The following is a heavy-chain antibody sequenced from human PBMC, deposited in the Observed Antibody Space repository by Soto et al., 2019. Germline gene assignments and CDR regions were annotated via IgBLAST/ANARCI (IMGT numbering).Heavy chain of an antibody. J-gene: IGHJ6*02. CDR2: ISYDGSNK. CDR3: AKDRGIAAAGKVLDV. CDR1: GFTFSSYG. D-gene: IGHD6-13*01. V-gene: IGHV3-30*18. Sequence: QVQLVESGGGVVQPGRSLRLSCAASGFTFSSYGMHWVRQAPGKGLEWVAVISYDGSNKYYADSVKGRFTISRDNSKNPLYLQMNSLRAEDTAVYYCAKDRGIAAAGKVLDVWGQGTTVTVSS.